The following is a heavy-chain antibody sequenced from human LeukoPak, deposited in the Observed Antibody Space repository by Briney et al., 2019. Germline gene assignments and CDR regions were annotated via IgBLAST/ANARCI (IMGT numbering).Heavy chain of an antibody. V-gene: IGHV3-30-3*01. CDR2: ISYDGSNK. J-gene: IGHJ4*02. Sequence: PGGSLRLSCAASGFTFSSYAMHWVRQAPGKGLEWVAVISYDGSNKYYADSVKGRFTISRDNSKNTLYLQMNSLRAEDTAVYYCARDSGLAARRPDYWGQGTLVTVSS. D-gene: IGHD6-6*01. CDR3: ARDSGLAARRPDY. CDR1: GFTFSSYA.